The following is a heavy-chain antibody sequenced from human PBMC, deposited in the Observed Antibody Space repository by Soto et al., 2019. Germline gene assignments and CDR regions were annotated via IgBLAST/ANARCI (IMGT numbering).Heavy chain of an antibody. CDR1: GASLSSGSYY. CDR3: ARAASPYFDFLSAFDP. CDR2: IYYSGTT. D-gene: IGHD3-9*01. J-gene: IGHJ5*02. V-gene: IGHV4-61*01. Sequence: PSETLSLSCTVSGASLSSGSYYWSWIRQPPGKGLEWLGYIYYSGTTKYNPSLTSRVTLSVDMSKNQFSLKLNSVTAADSAVFFCARAASPYFDFLSAFDPRGQGVLVTVSS.